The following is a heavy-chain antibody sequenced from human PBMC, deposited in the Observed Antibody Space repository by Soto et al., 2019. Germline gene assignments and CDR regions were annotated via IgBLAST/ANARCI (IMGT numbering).Heavy chain of an antibody. D-gene: IGHD6-19*01. CDR1: GGSISSSDW. CDR3: ATWGIAVAGTRSDY. Sequence: PSETLSLTCAVSGGSISSSDWWTWVRQPPGKGPEWIGEISHSGGTNYNPSLKSRVTMSVDKSKNHFSLKLSSVTAADTAVYYCATWGIAVAGTRSDYWGPGTLVTVSS. CDR2: ISHSGGT. J-gene: IGHJ4*02. V-gene: IGHV4-4*02.